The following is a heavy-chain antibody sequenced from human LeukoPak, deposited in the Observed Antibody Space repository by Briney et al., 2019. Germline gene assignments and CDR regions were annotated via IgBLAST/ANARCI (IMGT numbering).Heavy chain of an antibody. CDR3: ARQTYYDILTGYLQDNWFDP. J-gene: IGHJ5*02. CDR2: ISAYSGNT. D-gene: IGHD3-9*01. CDR1: GYTFTSYG. Sequence: ASVKVSCKASGYTFTSYGISWVRQAPGQGLEWMGWISAYSGNTNYAQKLQGRVTMTTDTSTSTAYMELRSLRSDDTAVYYCARQTYYDILTGYLQDNWFDPWGQGTLVTVSS. V-gene: IGHV1-18*04.